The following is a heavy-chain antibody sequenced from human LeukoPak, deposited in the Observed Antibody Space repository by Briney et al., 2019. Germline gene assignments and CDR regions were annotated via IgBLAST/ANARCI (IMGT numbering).Heavy chain of an antibody. CDR2: IRYDGSNK. D-gene: IGHD3-22*01. CDR1: GFTFSSYG. V-gene: IGHV3-30*02. CDR3: AKDLYYYDSSGSHYFDY. J-gene: IGHJ4*02. Sequence: GGSLRLSCAASGFTFSSYGMHWVRQAPGKGLEWVAFIRYDGSNKYYADSVKGRFTISRDNSKNTLYLQMNGLRAEDTAAYYCAKDLYYYDSSGSHYFDYWGQGTLVTVSS.